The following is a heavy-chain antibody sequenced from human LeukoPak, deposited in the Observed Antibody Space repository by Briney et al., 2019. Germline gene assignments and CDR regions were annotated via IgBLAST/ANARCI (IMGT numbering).Heavy chain of an antibody. CDR1: GGTFISYA. V-gene: IGHV1-69*13. J-gene: IGHJ5*02. CDR2: IIPIFGTA. D-gene: IGHD3-22*01. Sequence: SVKVSCKASGGTFISYAISWVRQAPGQGLEWMGGIIPIFGTANYAQKFQGRVTITADESTSTAYMELSSLRSEDTAVYYCASLTPDTYYYDSSELNWFDPWGQGTLVTVSS. CDR3: ASLTPDTYYYDSSELNWFDP.